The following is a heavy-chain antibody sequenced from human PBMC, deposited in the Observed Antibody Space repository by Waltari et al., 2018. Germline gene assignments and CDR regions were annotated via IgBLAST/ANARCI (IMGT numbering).Heavy chain of an antibody. CDR3: ARGPLPTIFGVVVSFYFDH. Sequence: QVQLVQSGGEVKKPGASVKLSCKTSGYSFSNYGLNWVRQAPGQGPEWMGWVSGFNGNTNYAETFQGRVTMTADTSTGTAYMDLKNLRSDDTAVYYCARGPLPTIFGVVVSFYFDHWGRGTLVTVSS. J-gene: IGHJ4*02. CDR2: VSGFNGNT. D-gene: IGHD3-3*01. V-gene: IGHV1-18*01. CDR1: GYSFSNYG.